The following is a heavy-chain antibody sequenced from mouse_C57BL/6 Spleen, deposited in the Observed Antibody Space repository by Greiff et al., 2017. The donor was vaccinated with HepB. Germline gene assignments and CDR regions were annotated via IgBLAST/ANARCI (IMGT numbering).Heavy chain of an antibody. Sequence: VQLQQPGAELVMPGASVKLSCKASGYTFTSYWMHWVKQRPGQGLEWIGEIDPSDSYTNYNQKFKGKSTLTVDKSSSTAYMQLSSLTSEDSADYYCARHYYGNWYFDVWGTGTTVTVSS. D-gene: IGHD2-1*01. J-gene: IGHJ1*03. CDR2: IDPSDSYT. CDR1: GYTFTSYW. V-gene: IGHV1-69*01. CDR3: ARHYYGNWYFDV.